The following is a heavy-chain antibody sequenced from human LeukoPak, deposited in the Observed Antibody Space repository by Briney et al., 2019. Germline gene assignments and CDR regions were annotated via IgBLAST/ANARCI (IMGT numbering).Heavy chain of an antibody. J-gene: IGHJ2*01. CDR1: GGSFSGYY. CDR3: ARVYYSNSYDYWYFDL. V-gene: IGHV4-34*01. CDR2: INHSGGT. Sequence: SETLSLTCAVYGGSFSGYYWSWIRQPPGKGLEWIGEINHSGGTNYNPSLKSRVTISVDTSKNQFSLKLSSVTAADTAVYYCARVYYSNSYDYWYFDLWGRGTLVTVSS. D-gene: IGHD6-13*01.